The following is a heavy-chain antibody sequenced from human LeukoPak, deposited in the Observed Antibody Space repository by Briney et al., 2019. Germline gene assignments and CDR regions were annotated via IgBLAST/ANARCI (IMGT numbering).Heavy chain of an antibody. Sequence: ASVNVSCKASGYTFTGYYMHWVRQAPGQGLEWMGWINPNSGGTNYAQKFQGRVTMTRDTSISTAYMELSRLRSDDTAVYYCARADIVVVPAEYYYYYGMDVWGQGTTVTVSS. V-gene: IGHV1-2*02. CDR3: ARADIVVVPAEYYYYYGMDV. D-gene: IGHD2-2*01. CDR1: GYTFTGYY. CDR2: INPNSGGT. J-gene: IGHJ6*02.